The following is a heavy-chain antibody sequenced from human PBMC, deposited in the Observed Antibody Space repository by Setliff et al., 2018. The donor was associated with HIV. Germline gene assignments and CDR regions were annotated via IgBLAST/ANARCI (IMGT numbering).Heavy chain of an antibody. Sequence: PSETLSLTCTVSGASISSHNYYWGWIRQSPGKGLEWIASIRSSGDTYYNPSLQSRVIISVDTSNNQISLKLSSVTAADTAVYYCARRRPPPSGAYSQYYMDVWGKGTTVTVSS. CDR3: ARRRPPPSGAYSQYYMDV. V-gene: IGHV4-39*01. CDR1: GASISSHNYY. D-gene: IGHD1-26*01. J-gene: IGHJ6*03. CDR2: IRSSGDT.